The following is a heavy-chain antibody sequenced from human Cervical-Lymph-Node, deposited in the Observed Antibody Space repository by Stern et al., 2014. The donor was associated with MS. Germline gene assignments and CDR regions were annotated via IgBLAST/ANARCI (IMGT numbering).Heavy chain of an antibody. CDR2: VYYNGTT. J-gene: IGHJ4*02. CDR3: ARHSVGVKDFDS. V-gene: IGHV4-59*01. Sequence: QEQLHESGPGLVKPSETLSLTCTVSGGSIRTFSWSWIRQPPGRGLEWIGCVYYNGTTTHNPSLKSRVTMSVDTSKSQLSLRLHSVTAADTAVYYCARHSVGVKDFDSWGQGTLVTVSS. CDR1: GGSIRTFS. D-gene: IGHD4-23*01.